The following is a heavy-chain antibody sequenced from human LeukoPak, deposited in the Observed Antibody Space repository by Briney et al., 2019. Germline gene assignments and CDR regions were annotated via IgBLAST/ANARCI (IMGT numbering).Heavy chain of an antibody. Sequence: SETLSLTCTVSGGSISSYYWSWIRQPPGKGLEWIGYIYYSGSTNYNPSLKSRVTISVDTSKNQFSLKLSSVTAADTAVYYCARAIAVAGNFDYWGQGTLVTVSS. CDR1: GGSISSYY. CDR3: ARAIAVAGNFDY. CDR2: IYYSGST. V-gene: IGHV4-59*01. D-gene: IGHD6-19*01. J-gene: IGHJ4*02.